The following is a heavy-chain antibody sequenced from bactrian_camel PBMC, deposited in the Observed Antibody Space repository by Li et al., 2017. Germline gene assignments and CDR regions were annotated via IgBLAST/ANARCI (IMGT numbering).Heavy chain of an antibody. CDR2: IFTRDSST. Sequence: HVQLVESGGGLVQPGGSLRVSCAASGLTFSSYYWNWVRQAPGKGLEWVSSIFTRDSSTYYADSVKGRFTISLDNPANTVYLHLNSLNPEDTAMYYCGAGFVLPNHCVGGSFLPAWWGEGTQVTVS. D-gene: IGHD1*01. V-gene: IGHV3-2*01. CDR1: GLTFSSYY. CDR3: GAGFVLPNHCVGGSFLPAW. J-gene: IGHJ4*01.